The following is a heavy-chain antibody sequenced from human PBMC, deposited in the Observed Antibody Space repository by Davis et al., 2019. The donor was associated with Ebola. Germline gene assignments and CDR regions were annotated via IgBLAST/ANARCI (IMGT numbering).Heavy chain of an antibody. V-gene: IGHV1-2*04. J-gene: IGHJ5*02. D-gene: IGHD4-11*01. CDR3: ARHTVPGWFDP. Sequence: ASVKVSCKASGYTFTGYYMHWVRQAPGQGLEWMGWINPNSGGTNYAQKFQGWVTMTRDPSISTAYMELSRLRSDDTAVYYCARHTVPGWFDPWGQGTLVTVSS. CDR2: INPNSGGT. CDR1: GYTFTGYY.